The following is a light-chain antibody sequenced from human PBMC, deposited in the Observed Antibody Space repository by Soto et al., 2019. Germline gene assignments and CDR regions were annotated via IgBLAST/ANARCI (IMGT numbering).Light chain of an antibody. CDR3: SSYTNSTTPVV. CDR2: EVS. J-gene: IGLJ2*01. V-gene: IGLV2-14*01. CDR1: SSDVGGYIY. Sequence: QSVLTQPASVSGSPGQSITISCTGTSSDVGGYIYVSWYQQHPGKAPKLMIYEVSNRPSGVSHRFSGSKSGNTASLTIYGLQAEDEADYYCSSYTNSTTPVVFGGGTQLTVL.